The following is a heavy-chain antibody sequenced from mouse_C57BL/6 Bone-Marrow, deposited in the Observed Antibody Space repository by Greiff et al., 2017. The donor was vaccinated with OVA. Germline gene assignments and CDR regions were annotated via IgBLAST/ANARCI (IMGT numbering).Heavy chain of an antibody. D-gene: IGHD4-1*01. CDR2: IDPENGDT. Sequence: EVQLKQSGAELVRPGASVKLSCTASGFNIKDDYMHWVKQRPEQGLEWIGWIDPENGDTEYASKFQGKATITADTSSNTAYLQLSSLTSEDTAVYYCTTAWAYYFDYWGQGTTLTVSS. V-gene: IGHV14-4*01. CDR3: TTAWAYYFDY. CDR1: GFNIKDDY. J-gene: IGHJ2*01.